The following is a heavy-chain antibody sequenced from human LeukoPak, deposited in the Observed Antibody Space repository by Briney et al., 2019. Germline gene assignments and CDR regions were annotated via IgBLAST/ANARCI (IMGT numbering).Heavy chain of an antibody. CDR1: GFSFSSYS. CDR3: AKDRALSLRYYFDY. J-gene: IGHJ4*02. V-gene: IGHV3-23*01. D-gene: IGHD2-15*01. CDR2: ISGSGGVS. Sequence: GGSLRLSCAASGFSFSSYSMIWVRQAPGRGLEWVSGISGSGGVSYYADSVKGRFSISRDNSKNTLYLQMNSLRVEDTATYYCAKDRALSLRYYFDYWGQGALVTVSS.